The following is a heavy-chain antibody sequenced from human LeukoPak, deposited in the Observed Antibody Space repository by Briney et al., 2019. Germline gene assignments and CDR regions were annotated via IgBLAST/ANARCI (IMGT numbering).Heavy chain of an antibody. CDR2: IYHSGST. V-gene: IGHV4-30-2*01. CDR1: GGSFSGYY. CDR3: ARERLLYGMDV. J-gene: IGHJ6*02. Sequence: TSETLSLTCAVYGGSFSGYYWSWIRQPPGKGLEWIGYIYHSGSTYYNPSLKSRVTISVDRSKNQFSLKLSSVTAADTAVYYCARERLLYGMDVWGQGTTVTVSS. D-gene: IGHD1-1*01.